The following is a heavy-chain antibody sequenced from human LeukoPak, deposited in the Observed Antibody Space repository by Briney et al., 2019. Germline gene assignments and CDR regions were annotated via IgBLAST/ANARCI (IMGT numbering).Heavy chain of an antibody. D-gene: IGHD3-22*01. J-gene: IGHJ3*02. CDR2: IYYSGST. CDR3: ASPGPLSSGYYNAFDI. V-gene: IGHV4-30-4*01. CDR1: GGSISSSSYY. Sequence: SETLSLTCTVSGGSISSSSYYWSWIRQPPGKGLEWIGYIYYSGSTYYNPSLKSRVTISVDTSKNQFSLKLSSVTAADTVVYYCASPGPLSSGYYNAFDIWGQGTMVTVSS.